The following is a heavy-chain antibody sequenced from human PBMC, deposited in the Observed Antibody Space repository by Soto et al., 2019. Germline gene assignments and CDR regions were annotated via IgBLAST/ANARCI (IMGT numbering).Heavy chain of an antibody. J-gene: IGHJ4*02. CDR3: DRLTGTSFNL. CDR2: ARNKANDYTT. Sequence: EVQLVESGGGLVQPGGSLRLSCAASGFTFSDHHMDWVRQAPGKGLEWGGRARNKANDYTTAYAASVKGRFTISRDDSKNSLSLKTNSPNTQAAAVYFSDRLTGTSFNLWGQGTLVTVSS. V-gene: IGHV3-72*01. CDR1: GFTFSDHH.